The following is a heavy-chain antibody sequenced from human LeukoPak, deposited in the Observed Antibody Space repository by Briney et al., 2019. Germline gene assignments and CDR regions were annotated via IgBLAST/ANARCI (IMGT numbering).Heavy chain of an antibody. D-gene: IGHD3-10*01. CDR1: GYTFTGYY. CDR3: AGLITMVRGVPFDY. Sequence: GASVKVSCKASGYTFTGYYMHWVRQAPGQGLEWMGWINPNSGGTNYAQKFQGRVTMTRDTSISTAYMELSRLRSDDTAVYYCAGLITMVRGVPFDYWGQGTLVTVSS. J-gene: IGHJ4*02. V-gene: IGHV1-2*02. CDR2: INPNSGGT.